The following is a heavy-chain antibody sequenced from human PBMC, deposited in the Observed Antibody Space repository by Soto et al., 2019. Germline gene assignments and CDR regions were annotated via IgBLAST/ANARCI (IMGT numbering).Heavy chain of an antibody. Sequence: SETLCLSYAVYGGSFSGYYWSWIHQPPGKGLEWIGEINHSGSTNYNPSLKSRVTISVDTSKNQFSLKLSSVTAADTAVYYCARGGVVVVGATNYYYMGVWGKGTTVTVS. V-gene: IGHV4-34*01. D-gene: IGHD2-15*01. CDR3: ARGGVVVVGATNYYYMGV. J-gene: IGHJ6*03. CDR2: INHSGST. CDR1: GGSFSGYY.